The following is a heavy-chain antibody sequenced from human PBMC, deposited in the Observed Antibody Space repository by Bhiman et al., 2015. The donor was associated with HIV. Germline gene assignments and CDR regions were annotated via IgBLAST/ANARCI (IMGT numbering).Heavy chain of an antibody. CDR3: ARGRKDIAAVDGLDTDGFDT. D-gene: IGHD2-2*01. J-gene: IGHJ3*02. Sequence: VQLVESGGGLVKPGGSLRLSCAASGFTFSNAWMSWVRQAPGKGLEWVAVISYDGSTKYYADSVQGRFTISRDTSKNTLYLQMNSLRPEDTAVYYCARGRKDIAAVDGLDTDGFDTWGQGTMVTV. V-gene: IGHV3-30*03. CDR1: GFTFSNAW. CDR2: ISYDGSTK.